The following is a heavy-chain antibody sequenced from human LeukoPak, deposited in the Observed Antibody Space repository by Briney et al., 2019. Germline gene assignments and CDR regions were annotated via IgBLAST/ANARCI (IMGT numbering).Heavy chain of an antibody. D-gene: IGHD1-14*01. Sequence: ASVKVSCKASGFTFTSYDINWVRQATGQGLEWMGWINPNSGNTGYAQKFQGRVTMTRDTSISTAYMELSSLRSEDTAVYYCARGPPEHPQGYWGQGTLVTVSS. J-gene: IGHJ4*02. CDR3: ARGPPEHPQGY. CDR1: GFTFTSYD. CDR2: INPNSGNT. V-gene: IGHV1-8*01.